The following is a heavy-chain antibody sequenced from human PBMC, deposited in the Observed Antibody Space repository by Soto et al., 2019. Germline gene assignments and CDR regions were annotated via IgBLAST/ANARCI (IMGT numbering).Heavy chain of an antibody. CDR3: ARSVGGSGSYYPKNWYDP. J-gene: IGHJ5*02. D-gene: IGHD3-10*01. CDR1: GGSISSGGYY. V-gene: IGHV4-31*03. CDR2: IYYSGST. Sequence: SETLSLTCTVSGGSISSGGYYWSWIRQHPGKGLEWIGYIYYSGSTYYNPSLKSRVTISVDTSKNQFSLKLSSVTAADTAVYYCARSVGGSGSYYPKNWYDPWGQGTLVTVSS.